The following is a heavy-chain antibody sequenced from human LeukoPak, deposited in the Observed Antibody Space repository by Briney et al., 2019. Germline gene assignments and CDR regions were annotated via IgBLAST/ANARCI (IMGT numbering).Heavy chain of an antibody. J-gene: IGHJ4*02. CDR2: ISGSSGTT. CDR3: AKGPAIWFGDLLKRSLDY. V-gene: IGHV3-23*01. Sequence: PGGSLRLSCAASGFTFSNYAMTWVRQAPGRGLEWVSPISGSSGTTYYADSVKGRSTISRDNSKNTLYVQMNSLRAEDTAVYYCAKGPAIWFGDLLKRSLDYWGQGTLVTVSS. D-gene: IGHD3-10*01. CDR1: GFTFSNYA.